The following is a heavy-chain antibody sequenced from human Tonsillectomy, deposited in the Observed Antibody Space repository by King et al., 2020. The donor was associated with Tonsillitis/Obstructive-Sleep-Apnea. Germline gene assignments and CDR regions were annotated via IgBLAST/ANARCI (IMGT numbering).Heavy chain of an antibody. J-gene: IGHJ4*02. CDR2: ISYDEGSK. Sequence: VQLVESGGGVVQPGRSLRLSCAASGFTFRNYAMHWVRQAPGKGLEWVAVISYDEGSKYYADSVKGRFTISRDNSKNTLYLQMNSLRAEDTAVYYCARDLWGNYPVHWGQGALVTVSS. CDR3: ARDLWGNYPVH. CDR1: GFTFRNYA. V-gene: IGHV3-30*01. D-gene: IGHD3-16*02.